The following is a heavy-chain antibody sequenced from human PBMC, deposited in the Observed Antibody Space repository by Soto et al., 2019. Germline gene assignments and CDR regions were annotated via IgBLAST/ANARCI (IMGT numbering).Heavy chain of an antibody. CDR1: GGSITTGDFY. V-gene: IGHV4-30-4*01. CDR2: IYHSGSS. D-gene: IGHD3-3*01. CDR3: ARETALPTICGEDIHHDGVDL. J-gene: IGHJ3*01. Sequence: QVQLQESGPGLVKPSQTLSVTCTVSGGSITTGDFYWSWIRQAPGKGLEWIGYIYHSGSSHSNTSLSSRVTISVDTSKNQFSLRLSSLTAADTAVYYCARETALPTICGEDIHHDGVDLWGQATLVTVSS.